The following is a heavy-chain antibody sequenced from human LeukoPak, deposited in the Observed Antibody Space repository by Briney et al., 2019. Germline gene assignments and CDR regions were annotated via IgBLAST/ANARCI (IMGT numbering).Heavy chain of an antibody. CDR1: GGSISSYY. V-gene: IGHV4-59*12. D-gene: IGHD5-24*01. J-gene: IGHJ6*02. CDR3: AKGRHGEGLDV. CDR2: IYYSGST. Sequence: IPSETLSLTCTVSGGSISSYYWSWIRQPPGKGLEWIGYIYYSGSTNYNPSFKSRVTLSVDTSKNHFSLRLAFVTAADTAAYYCAKGRHGEGLDVWGQGTTVTVSS.